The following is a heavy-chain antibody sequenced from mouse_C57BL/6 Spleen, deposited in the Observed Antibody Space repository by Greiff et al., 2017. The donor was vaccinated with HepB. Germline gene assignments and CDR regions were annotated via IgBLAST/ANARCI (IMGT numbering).Heavy chain of an antibody. CDR1: GYSFTDYN. Sequence: VQLKESGPELVKPGASVKISCKASGYSFTDYNMNWVKQSNGKSLEWIGVINPNYGTTSYNQKFKGKATLTVDQSSSTAYMQLNSLTSEDSAVYYCARVITTVVAEGYYAMDYWGQGTSVTVSS. J-gene: IGHJ4*01. V-gene: IGHV1-39*01. D-gene: IGHD1-1*01. CDR3: ARVITTVVAEGYYAMDY. CDR2: INPNYGTT.